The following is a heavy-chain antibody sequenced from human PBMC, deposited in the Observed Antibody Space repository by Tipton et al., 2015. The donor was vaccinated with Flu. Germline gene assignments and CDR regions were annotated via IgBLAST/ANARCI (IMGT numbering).Heavy chain of an antibody. CDR1: GYTFTSYS. CDR2: MHAATGTT. CDR3: ARVASNRASYGMDV. J-gene: IGHJ6*01. D-gene: IGHD2/OR15-2a*01. Sequence: QVQLVQSGAEVKKPGASVKVSCKASGYTFTSYSIQWVRQAPGQRLEWMGWMHAATGTTRYSQAFQGRITITRDTSASTDYMELNKLTSEDTALYYCARVASNRASYGMDVWGQGTTVAVSS. V-gene: IGHV1-3*03.